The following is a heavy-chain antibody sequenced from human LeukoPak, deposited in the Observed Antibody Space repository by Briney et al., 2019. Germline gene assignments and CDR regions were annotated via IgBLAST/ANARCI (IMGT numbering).Heavy chain of an antibody. J-gene: IGHJ4*02. CDR3: AKDGHSIVEATTSFDY. CDR1: GFTFDDYA. CDR2: IGSNSGSI. V-gene: IGHV3-9*01. D-gene: IGHD1-26*01. Sequence: GGSLRLSCAASGFTFDDYAMHWVRQAPGKGLEWVSGIGSNSGSIDYADSVRGRFTISRDNAKNSLYLQMNSLRAEDTALYYCAKDGHSIVEATTSFDYWGQGTLVTVSS.